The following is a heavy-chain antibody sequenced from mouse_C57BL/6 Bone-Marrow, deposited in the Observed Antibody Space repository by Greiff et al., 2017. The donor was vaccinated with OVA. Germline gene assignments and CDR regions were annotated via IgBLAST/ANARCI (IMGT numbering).Heavy chain of an antibody. V-gene: IGHV1-55*01. CDR1: GYTFTSYW. CDR2: IYPGSGST. CDR3: ARGGSRHGYFDV. Sequence: VLLQQPGAELVKPGASVKMSCKASGYTFTSYWITWVKQRPGQGLEWIGDIYPGSGSTNYNEKFKSKATLTVDTSSSTAYMQLSRRTSEDSAVYYCARGGSRHGYFDVGGTGTTVTVTS. J-gene: IGHJ1*03. D-gene: IGHD1-1*01.